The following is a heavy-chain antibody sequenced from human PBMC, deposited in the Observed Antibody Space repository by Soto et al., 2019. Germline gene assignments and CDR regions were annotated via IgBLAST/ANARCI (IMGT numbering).Heavy chain of an antibody. CDR1: GFVFSNAC. J-gene: IGHJ4*02. D-gene: IGHD3-3*01. CDR3: SSGTGRSDFDY. CDR2: IKSKTDGGTR. Sequence: GGSLRLSCEASGFVFSNACMNWVRQAQGKGLEWVGRIKSKTDGGTRDFAAPVKGRFTISRDDSKNTVYLQMNSLKMEDSAVYYCSSGTGRSDFDYWGLGTLVTVSS. V-gene: IGHV3-15*01.